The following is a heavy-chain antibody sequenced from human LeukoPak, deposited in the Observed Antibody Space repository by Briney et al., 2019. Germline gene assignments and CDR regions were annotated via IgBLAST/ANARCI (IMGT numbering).Heavy chain of an antibody. CDR3: ARVSERIQLWLSSIYYGMDV. J-gene: IGHJ6*02. CDR2: ISSSSSYI. CDR1: GFTFSSYS. V-gene: IGHV3-21*01. D-gene: IGHD5-18*01. Sequence: GGSLRLSCAASGFTFSSYSMNWVRQAPGKGLEWVSSISSSSSYIYYADSVKGRFTISRDNAKNSLYLQMNSLRAEDTAMYYCARVSERIQLWLSSIYYGMDVWGQGTTVTVSS.